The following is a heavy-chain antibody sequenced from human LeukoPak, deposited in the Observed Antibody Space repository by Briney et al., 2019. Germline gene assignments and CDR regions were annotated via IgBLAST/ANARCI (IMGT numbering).Heavy chain of an antibody. CDR1: GLTFSIYA. D-gene: IGHD3-3*01. CDR3: AKALVKQNYDLNWFDP. J-gene: IGHJ5*02. V-gene: IGHV3-23*01. CDR2: ISGTGGNT. Sequence: GGSLRLSCAVSGLTFSIYAMSWVRQAPGKGLEWVSAISGTGGNTYYADSVKGRFTISRDNSKNTLYLQMNSLRAEDTAVYYCAKALVKQNYDLNWFDPWGQGTLVTVSS.